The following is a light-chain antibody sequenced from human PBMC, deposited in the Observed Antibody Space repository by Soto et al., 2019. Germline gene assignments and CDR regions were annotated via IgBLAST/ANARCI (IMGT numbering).Light chain of an antibody. CDR1: SSNIGAGYD. J-gene: IGLJ2*01. CDR2: GNI. CDR3: QSYDNNLVV. Sequence: QSLLTHPPSVSGAPGQRVTISCTGSSSNIGAGYDVHWYRQLPGTAPTVLIYGNINRPSGVPDRFSASKSGTSASLAITGLQAEDEADYYCQSYDNNLVVFGGGTKVTVL. V-gene: IGLV1-40*01.